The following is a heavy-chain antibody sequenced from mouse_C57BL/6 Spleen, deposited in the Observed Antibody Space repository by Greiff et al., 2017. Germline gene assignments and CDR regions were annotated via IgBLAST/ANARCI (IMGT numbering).Heavy chain of an antibody. J-gene: IGHJ2*01. D-gene: IGHD1-1*01. CDR2: IYPGDGDT. CDR3: ARVTTVVEAFDY. Sequence: VQLQESGAELVKPGASVKISCKASGYAFSSYWMNWVKQRPGKGLEWIGQIYPGDGDTNYNGKFKGKATLTADKSSSTAYMQLSSLTSEDSAVYFCARVTTVVEAFDYWGQGTTLTVSS. CDR1: GYAFSSYW. V-gene: IGHV1-80*01.